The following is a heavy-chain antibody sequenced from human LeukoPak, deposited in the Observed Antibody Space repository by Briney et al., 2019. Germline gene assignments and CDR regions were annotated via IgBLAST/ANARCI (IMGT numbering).Heavy chain of an antibody. Sequence: SETLSLTCTVSGGSISSYYWSWIRQPPGKGLEWIGYIYDSGNTNYNPSLKSRVTISVDTSKNQFSLKLSSVTAADTAVYYCARRGRYYDILTGYPDYYFDYWGQGTLVTVSS. CDR2: IYDSGNT. V-gene: IGHV4-59*08. CDR1: GGSISSYY. D-gene: IGHD3-9*01. CDR3: ARRGRYYDILTGYPDYYFDY. J-gene: IGHJ4*02.